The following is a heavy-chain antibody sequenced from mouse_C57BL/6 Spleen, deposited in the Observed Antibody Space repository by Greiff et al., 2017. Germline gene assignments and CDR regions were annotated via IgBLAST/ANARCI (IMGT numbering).Heavy chain of an antibody. J-gene: IGHJ2*01. V-gene: IGHV1-52*01. CDR1: GYTFTSYW. D-gene: IGHD2-5*01. Sequence: QVQLQQSGAELVRPGSSVKLSCKASGYTFTSYWMHWVKQRPIQGLEWIGNIDPSDSETHYNQKFKDKATLTVDKSSSTAYMQLSSLTSEDSAVYYCARDSNYVNYFDYWGQGTTLTVSS. CDR3: ARDSNYVNYFDY. CDR2: IDPSDSET.